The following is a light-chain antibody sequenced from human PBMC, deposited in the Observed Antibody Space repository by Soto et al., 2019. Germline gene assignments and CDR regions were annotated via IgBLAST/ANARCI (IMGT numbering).Light chain of an antibody. CDR2: EGS. J-gene: IGLJ1*01. Sequence: QSVLTQPASVSGSPGQSITISCTGTSSDVGSYNLVSWYQQHPGKASKLMIYEGSKRPPGVSNRFSGSKSGNTASLTISGLQAEDEADYYCCAYAGSSTFYVFGIGTKVT. V-gene: IGLV2-23*01. CDR1: SSDVGSYNL. CDR3: CAYAGSSTFYV.